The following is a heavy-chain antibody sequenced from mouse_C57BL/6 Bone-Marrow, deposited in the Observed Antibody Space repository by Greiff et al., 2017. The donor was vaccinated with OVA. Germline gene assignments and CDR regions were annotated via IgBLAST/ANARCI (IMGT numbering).Heavy chain of an antibody. D-gene: IGHD3-2*02. Sequence: QVQLQQSGAELVKPGASVKISCKASGYAFSSYWMNWVKQRPGKGLEWIGQIYPGDGDTNYNGKFKGKATLTADKSSSTAYMQLSSLTSEDSAVYFCARGDSSGLFDYWGQGTTLTVSS. V-gene: IGHV1-80*01. J-gene: IGHJ2*01. CDR2: IYPGDGDT. CDR1: GYAFSSYW. CDR3: ARGDSSGLFDY.